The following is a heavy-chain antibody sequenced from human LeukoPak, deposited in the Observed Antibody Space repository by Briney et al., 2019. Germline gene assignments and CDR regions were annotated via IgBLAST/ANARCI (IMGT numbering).Heavy chain of an antibody. CDR1: GFTFSSYA. D-gene: IGHD2-2*01. V-gene: IGHV3-30*01. J-gene: IGHJ4*02. CDR3: ARVEGYCSSTSCYEYFDY. Sequence: PGGSLRLSCAASGFTFSSYAMHWVRQAPGKGLEGVAVISYDGSNKYYADSVKGRFTISRDNSKNTLYLQMNSLRAEDTAVYYCARVEGYCSSTSCYEYFDYWGQGTLVTVSS. CDR2: ISYDGSNK.